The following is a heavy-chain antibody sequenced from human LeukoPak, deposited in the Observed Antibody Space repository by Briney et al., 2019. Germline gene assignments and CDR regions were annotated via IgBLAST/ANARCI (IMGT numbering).Heavy chain of an antibody. Sequence: PGGSLRLSCAASGFTFSSYCMHWVRQVPGKGLVCVSRIGTDGSSTTYADYVQGRFTISRDNAKNTLYLQMKSLRAEDTAVYYCARDKYGDNSNAFDIWGEGTLVTVSS. J-gene: IGHJ3*02. V-gene: IGHV3-74*01. D-gene: IGHD4-23*01. CDR1: GFTFSSYC. CDR3: ARDKYGDNSNAFDI. CDR2: IGTDGSST.